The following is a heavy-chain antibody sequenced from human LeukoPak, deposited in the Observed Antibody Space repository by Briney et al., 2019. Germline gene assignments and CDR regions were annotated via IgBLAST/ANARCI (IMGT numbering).Heavy chain of an antibody. CDR2: VYYSWST. Sequence: SETLSLTCTVSGDSISSYSWSWIRQPPGKGLEWIGYVYYSWSTNYNPSLKSRVTISADTSKNQFSLQVRSVTAADTAVYYCARDPPQPGITAAGYFDLWGRGTLVTVSS. J-gene: IGHJ2*01. CDR1: GDSISSYS. D-gene: IGHD6-13*01. V-gene: IGHV4-59*01. CDR3: ARDPPQPGITAAGYFDL.